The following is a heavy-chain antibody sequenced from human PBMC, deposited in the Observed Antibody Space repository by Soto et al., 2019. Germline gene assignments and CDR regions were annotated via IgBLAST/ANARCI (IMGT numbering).Heavy chain of an antibody. CDR2: IYPGDSDT. J-gene: IGHJ6*02. CDR1: GYSFTINW. V-gene: IGHV5-51*01. CDR3: ARHFSPDSTEYYYYGMDV. D-gene: IGHD3-10*01. Sequence: GESLKISCKCSGYSFTINWIGWVRQMPEKGLEWMGIIYPGDSDTRYSPSFQGQVTIPADKSISTAYLQWSSLKVSDTAIYYCARHFSPDSTEYYYYGMDVWGQGTTVTVSS.